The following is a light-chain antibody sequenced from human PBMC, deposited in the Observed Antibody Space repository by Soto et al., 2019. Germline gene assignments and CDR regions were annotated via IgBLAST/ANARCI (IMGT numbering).Light chain of an antibody. CDR1: SSDVGGYNR. CDR2: EVS. CDR3: SSYTSSSTYV. J-gene: IGLJ1*01. Sequence: QSVLTQPPSASGSTGQSVTISCTGTSSDVGGYNRVSWYQQPPGTAPKLLIYEVSNRPSGVPDRFSGSKSGNTASLTISGLQAEDEADYYCSSYTSSSTYVFGSGTKVTVL. V-gene: IGLV2-18*02.